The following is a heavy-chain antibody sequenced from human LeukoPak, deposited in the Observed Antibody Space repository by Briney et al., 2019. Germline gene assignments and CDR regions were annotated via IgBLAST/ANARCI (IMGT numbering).Heavy chain of an antibody. CDR3: XXXXXXXXXEPGYPNTLDY. V-gene: IGHV3-33*01. Sequence: GGSLRLSCAASGFTFSSYGMHWVRQAPGKGLEWVAVIWYDGSNKYYADSVKGRFTISRDNSKNTLYLQMNSLRAEDTAVYYXXXXXXXXXXEPGYPNTLDYWGQGTLVTVSS. J-gene: IGHJ4*02. CDR1: GFTFSSYG. D-gene: IGHD5-18*01. CDR2: IWYDGSNK.